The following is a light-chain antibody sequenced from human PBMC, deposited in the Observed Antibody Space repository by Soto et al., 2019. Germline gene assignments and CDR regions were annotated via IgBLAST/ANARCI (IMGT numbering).Light chain of an antibody. V-gene: IGLV2-14*01. J-gene: IGLJ2*01. CDR1: SRDVGGYNY. CDR2: EVH. Sequence: QSALTQPASVSGSPGQSITISCTGTSRDVGGYNYVSWYQQHPGKAPKLMIYEVHNRPSGVSDRFSGSKSGNTASLTISGLQAEDEADYYCSSYTSSTTLVFGGGTQLTVL. CDR3: SSYTSSTTLV.